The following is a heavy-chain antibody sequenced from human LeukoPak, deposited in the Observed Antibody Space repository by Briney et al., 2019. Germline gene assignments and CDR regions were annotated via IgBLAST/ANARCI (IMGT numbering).Heavy chain of an antibody. V-gene: IGHV3-74*01. J-gene: IGHJ3*01. CDR3: VREASGVSSSAFDV. CDR2: INSDGTNT. D-gene: IGHD1-26*01. Sequence: AGRSLRLSCAASEFTFSTYCMHWVRQAPGKGLVWVSRINSDGTNTDYADSVKGRFTISRDNAKNTLYMQMNSLRVDDTAVYYCVREASGVSSSAFDVWGQGTMVTVSS. CDR1: EFTFSTYC.